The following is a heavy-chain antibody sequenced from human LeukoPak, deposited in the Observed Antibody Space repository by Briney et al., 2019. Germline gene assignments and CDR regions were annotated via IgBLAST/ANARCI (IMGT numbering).Heavy chain of an antibody. D-gene: IGHD3-10*01. CDR2: ISAYNGNT. Sequence: GASVKVSCKTSGYTFTSYGISWVRQAPGQGLEWMGWISAYNGNTNYAQKLQGRVTMTTDTSTSTAYMELRSLRSDDTAVYYCASSDGSGSGNAFDIWGQGTMVTVSS. CDR1: GYTFTSYG. CDR3: ASSDGSGSGNAFDI. V-gene: IGHV1-18*01. J-gene: IGHJ3*02.